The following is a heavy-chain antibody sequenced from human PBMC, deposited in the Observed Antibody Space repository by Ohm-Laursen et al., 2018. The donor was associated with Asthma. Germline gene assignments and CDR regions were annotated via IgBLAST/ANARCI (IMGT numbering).Heavy chain of an antibody. V-gene: IGHV3-23*01. D-gene: IGHD1-26*01. J-gene: IGHJ4*02. CDR1: GFTFSSYA. Sequence: GSLRLSCAASGFTFSSYAMSWVRQAPGMGLEWVSAISGSGGSTYYADSVRGRFTTSRDNAKNSLYLQMNSLRAEDTAVYYCAIYVVGAPPYYFDYWGQGTLVTVSS. CDR2: ISGSGGST. CDR3: AIYVVGAPPYYFDY.